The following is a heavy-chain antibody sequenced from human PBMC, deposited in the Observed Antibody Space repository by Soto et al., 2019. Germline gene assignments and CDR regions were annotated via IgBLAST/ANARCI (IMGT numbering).Heavy chain of an antibody. D-gene: IGHD6-13*01. V-gene: IGHV5-51*01. CDR3: ARSTRSSPYFDY. CDR2: IYLGDHET. Sequence: PGESLKISCQFSGYTFSNFWIGWLRQLPGKVLEWMGIIYLGDHETRYSPSFHDKVTISADKSINTAYLQWNSLEASDTAFYFCARSTRSSPYFDYWGQGALVTVSS. J-gene: IGHJ4*02. CDR1: GYTFSNFW.